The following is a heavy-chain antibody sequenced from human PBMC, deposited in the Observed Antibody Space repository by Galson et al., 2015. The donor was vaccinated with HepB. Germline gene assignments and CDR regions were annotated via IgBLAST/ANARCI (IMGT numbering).Heavy chain of an antibody. J-gene: IGHJ4*02. Sequence: CKASGYTFTGYYMHWVRQAPGQGLEWMGRINPNSGGTNYAQKFQGRVTMTRDTSISTAYMEPSRLRSDDTAVYYCARVGSPEDSSGADYWGQGTLVTVSS. V-gene: IGHV1-2*06. CDR2: INPNSGGT. CDR3: ARVGSPEDSSGADY. D-gene: IGHD3-22*01. CDR1: GYTFTGYY.